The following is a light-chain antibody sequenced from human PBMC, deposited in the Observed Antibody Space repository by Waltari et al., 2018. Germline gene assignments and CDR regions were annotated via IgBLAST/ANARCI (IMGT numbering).Light chain of an antibody. CDR2: DVS. CDR1: SIDVGGYNF. Sequence: QSALTQPRSVSGSPGQSLTISCTGTSIDVGGYNFLSWYQHHPGKAPKVMIYDVSKRPSGVPDRFSGSKSGNTASLTISGLQAEDEADYYCYSYAGTYTSVFGTGTKVTVL. CDR3: YSYAGTYTSV. V-gene: IGLV2-11*01. J-gene: IGLJ1*01.